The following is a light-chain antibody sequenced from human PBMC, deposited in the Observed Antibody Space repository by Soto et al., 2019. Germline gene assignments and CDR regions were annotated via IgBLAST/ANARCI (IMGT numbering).Light chain of an antibody. Sequence: EIVLTQSPGTLSLSPGERATLSCRASQSVSSSYLAWYQQKPGQGPRLLIYGASTRATDVPARFSGSGSGTEFTLTISTLQSEDFAVYYCQQYKNWPTFGQGTKVDIK. V-gene: IGKV3-15*01. CDR3: QQYKNWPT. CDR1: QSVSSSY. J-gene: IGKJ2*01. CDR2: GAS.